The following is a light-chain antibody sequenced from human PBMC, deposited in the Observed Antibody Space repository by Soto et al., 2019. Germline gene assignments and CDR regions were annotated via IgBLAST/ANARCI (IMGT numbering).Light chain of an antibody. J-gene: IGLJ2*01. Sequence: QSVLTQPPSASGTPGQRVTISCSGSSSNLGSNYVYWYQQLPGTAPKLLIYRNTQRPSGVPDRFSCSKSGTSAYLAISGLRAEDAADYYCAALDDRLRGVFGGGNKVTV. CDR1: SSNLGSNY. CDR3: AALDDRLRGV. V-gene: IGLV1-47*01. CDR2: RNT.